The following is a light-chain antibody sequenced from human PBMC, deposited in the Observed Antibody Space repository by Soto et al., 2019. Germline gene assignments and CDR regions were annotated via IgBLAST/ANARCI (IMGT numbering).Light chain of an antibody. Sequence: QSVLTQPPSASGTPGQRVTISCSGSSSNIGSNTVTWYQQLPGTAPKLLFYSNNQRPSGVPDRFSASKAGTSASLAISGLQSEDEADYYCATWDDSLIGSVFGTGTKVPV. J-gene: IGLJ1*01. CDR1: SSNIGSNT. CDR3: ATWDDSLIGSV. CDR2: SNN. V-gene: IGLV1-44*01.